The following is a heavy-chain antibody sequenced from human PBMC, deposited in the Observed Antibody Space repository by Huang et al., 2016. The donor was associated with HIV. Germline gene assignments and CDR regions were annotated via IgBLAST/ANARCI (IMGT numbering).Heavy chain of an antibody. V-gene: IGHV4-61*09. J-gene: IGHJ4*02. CDR1: GDSIGSGSFY. CDR2: ISTVGTS. Sequence: QVQLQESGPGLVKPSQTLSLTCTVSGDSIGSGSFYWSWIRQPAGEGLEWVGHISTVGTSKYNPALRSRVTISVDTSKNHFSLHMTSVTAADTAVYYCAGLGSYDTKWHEDYWGQGALVTVSS. D-gene: IGHD5-12*01. CDR3: AGLGSYDTKWHEDY.